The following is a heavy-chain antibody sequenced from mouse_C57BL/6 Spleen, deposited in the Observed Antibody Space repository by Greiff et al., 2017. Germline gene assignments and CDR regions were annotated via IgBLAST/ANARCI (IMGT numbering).Heavy chain of an antibody. Sequence: EVTLVESGGGLVKPGGSLKLSCAASGFTFSSYTMSWVRQTPEKRLEWVATISGGGGNTYYPDSVKGRITISRDNAKNTLYLQMSSLRSEDTALYYCASPVYYGNYREFAYWGQGTLVTVSA. V-gene: IGHV5-9*01. J-gene: IGHJ3*01. CDR3: ASPVYYGNYREFAY. D-gene: IGHD2-1*01. CDR2: ISGGGGNT. CDR1: GFTFSSYT.